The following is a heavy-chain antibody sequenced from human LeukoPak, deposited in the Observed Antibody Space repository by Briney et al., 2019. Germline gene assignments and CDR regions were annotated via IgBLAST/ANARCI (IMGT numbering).Heavy chain of an antibody. CDR2: IYSGGST. Sequence: GGSLRLSCAASGFTVRNNYMSWVRQAPGKGLEWVSVIYSGGSTYYAESVKGRFTISKDHSKNTLYLPMNSLRAQDTAVYFCATGERMVRGDGVDYWGQGTLVTVSS. D-gene: IGHD3-10*01. J-gene: IGHJ4*02. CDR1: GFTVRNNY. V-gene: IGHV3-66*01. CDR3: ATGERMVRGDGVDY.